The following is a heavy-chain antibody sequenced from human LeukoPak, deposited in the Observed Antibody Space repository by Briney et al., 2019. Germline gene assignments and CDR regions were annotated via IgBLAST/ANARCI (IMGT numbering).Heavy chain of an antibody. V-gene: IGHV4-39*07. CDR2: IYYSGST. Sequence: PSETLSLTCTVSGGSISSSSYYWGWIRQPPGKGLEWIGSIYYSGSTYYNPSLKSRVTISEDTSKNQFSLKLSSVTAADTAVYYCARNYDFWSGYYTLDYWGQGTLVTVSS. CDR1: GGSISSSSYY. D-gene: IGHD3-3*01. J-gene: IGHJ4*02. CDR3: ARNYDFWSGYYTLDY.